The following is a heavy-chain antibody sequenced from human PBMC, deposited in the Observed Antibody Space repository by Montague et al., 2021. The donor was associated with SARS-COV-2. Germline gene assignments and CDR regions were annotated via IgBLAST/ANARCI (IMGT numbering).Heavy chain of an antibody. CDR3: ARHPSYSSGWYDWFDP. V-gene: IGHV4-59*08. J-gene: IGHJ5*02. D-gene: IGHD6-19*01. CDR1: GGSISSYY. Sequence: SETLSLTRTVSGGSISSYYWSWIRQPPGKGLEWIGYIFYSGNTNYNPSLKSRVTTSIDTSKNQFSLKLRSVTAADTAVYYCARHPSYSSGWYDWFDPWGQGTLVTVSS. CDR2: IFYSGNT.